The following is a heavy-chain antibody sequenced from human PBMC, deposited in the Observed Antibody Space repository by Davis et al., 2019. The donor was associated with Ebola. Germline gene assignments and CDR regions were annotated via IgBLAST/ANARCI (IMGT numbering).Heavy chain of an antibody. CDR2: IILIFGTA. V-gene: IGHV1-69*13. D-gene: IGHD3-3*01. Sequence: SVKVSCKASGGTFSSYAISWVRQAPGQGLEWMGGIILIFGTANYAQKFQGRVTITADESTSTAYMELSSLRSEDTAVYYCARGYDFWSGGGPADYYGMDVWGQGTTVTVSS. CDR1: GGTFSSYA. CDR3: ARGYDFWSGGGPADYYGMDV. J-gene: IGHJ6*02.